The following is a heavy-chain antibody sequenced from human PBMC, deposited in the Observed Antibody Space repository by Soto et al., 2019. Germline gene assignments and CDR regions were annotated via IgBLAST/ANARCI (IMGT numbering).Heavy chain of an antibody. CDR3: ARVVIDCSGGSCPPAYYYGMDV. V-gene: IGHV3-72*01. CDR2: TRNKAHRYTT. J-gene: IGHJ6*02. Sequence: EVQLVESGGGLVQPGGSLGLSCAASGFTFSDHYMDWGRQAPGKGLEGVGRTRNKAHRYTTEYAGSVKGRFTISRDDSKNSLYLQMNSLKTEDTAVYYCARVVIDCSGGSCPPAYYYGMDVWGQGTTVTVSS. CDR1: GFTFSDHY. D-gene: IGHD2-15*01.